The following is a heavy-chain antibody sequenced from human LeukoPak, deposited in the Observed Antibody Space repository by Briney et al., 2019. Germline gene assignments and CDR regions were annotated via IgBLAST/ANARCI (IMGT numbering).Heavy chain of an antibody. CDR3: ARGDGLPRRRYFDS. CDR2: IGIYGVTT. Sequence: GGSLRLSCAASEFTFSNYAMNWVRQAPGKGLEWVSIIGIYGVTTFHADSVKGRFTISRDNSKNTLYLQMNSLRAEDTAVYYCARGDGLPRRRYFDSWGQGTLVTVSS. V-gene: IGHV3-23*01. J-gene: IGHJ4*02. CDR1: EFTFSNYA. D-gene: IGHD3/OR15-3a*01.